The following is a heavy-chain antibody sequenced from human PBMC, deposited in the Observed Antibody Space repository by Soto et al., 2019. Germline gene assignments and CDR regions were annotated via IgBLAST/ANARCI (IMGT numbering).Heavy chain of an antibody. J-gene: IGHJ6*01. CDR2: ISAYNGNT. V-gene: IGHV1-18*01. Sequence: ASVKVSCKASGYTFTSYGISWVRQAPGQGLEWMGWISAYNGNTNYAQKLQGRVTMTTDTSTSTAYMELRSLRSDDTAVYYCARAHYDFWSGYYTSYYYYYGMDVWVQGTKVTASS. CDR1: GYTFTSYG. D-gene: IGHD3-3*01. CDR3: ARAHYDFWSGYYTSYYYYYGMDV.